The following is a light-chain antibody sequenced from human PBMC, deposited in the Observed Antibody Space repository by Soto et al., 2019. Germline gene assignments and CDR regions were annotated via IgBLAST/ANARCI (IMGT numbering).Light chain of an antibody. CDR2: DVS. J-gene: IGLJ1*01. CDR3: SSYTSSSTRV. Sequence: QSVLTQPASVSGSPGQSITTFCTGTSSDVGGYNYVSWYQQHPGKAPKLMIYDVSNRPSGVSNRFSGSKSGNTASLSISGLQAEDEADYYCSSYTSSSTRVFGTGTKATVL. CDR1: SSDVGGYNY. V-gene: IGLV2-14*01.